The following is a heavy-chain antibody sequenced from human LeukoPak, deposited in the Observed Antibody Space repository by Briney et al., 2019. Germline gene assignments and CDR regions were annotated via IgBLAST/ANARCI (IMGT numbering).Heavy chain of an antibody. D-gene: IGHD4-17*01. V-gene: IGHV3-11*01. CDR2: INSGGGPI. CDR1: GFIFSDYY. CDR3: ARRLDFGDHGFGFDF. Sequence: PGGSLRLSCATSGFIFSDYYMTWIRQAPGRGLEWVAYINSGGGPIYYAVSVRGRFTISRDNAKNSLYLQMNSLRAEDTAVYYCARRLDFGDHGFGFDFWGQGSQVTVSS. J-gene: IGHJ4*02.